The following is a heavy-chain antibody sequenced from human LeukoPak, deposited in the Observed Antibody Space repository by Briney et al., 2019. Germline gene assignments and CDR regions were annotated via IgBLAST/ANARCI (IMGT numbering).Heavy chain of an antibody. CDR2: IKQDGSEK. CDR3: TRIKYSYGIDY. J-gene: IGHJ4*02. CDR1: GFTFSSYW. V-gene: IGHV3-7*01. D-gene: IGHD3-10*01. Sequence: GGSLRLSCAAAGFTFSSYWMSWVRQAPGKGLEWVANIKQDGSEKYYVDSVKGRFTISRDNAKNSLYLQMNSLRAEDTAVYYCTRIKYSYGIDYWGQGTLVTVSS.